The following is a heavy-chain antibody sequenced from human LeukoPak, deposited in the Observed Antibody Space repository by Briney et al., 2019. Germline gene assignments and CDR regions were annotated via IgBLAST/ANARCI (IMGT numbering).Heavy chain of an antibody. D-gene: IGHD6-13*01. CDR1: GGTFSSYA. Sequence: GASVKVSCKASGGTFSSYAISRVRQAPGQGLEWMGGIIPIFGTANYAQKFQGRVTITTDESTSTAYMELSSLRSEDTAVYYCAREAAAGLDYWGQGTLVTVSS. V-gene: IGHV1-69*05. J-gene: IGHJ4*02. CDR3: AREAAAGLDY. CDR2: IIPIFGTA.